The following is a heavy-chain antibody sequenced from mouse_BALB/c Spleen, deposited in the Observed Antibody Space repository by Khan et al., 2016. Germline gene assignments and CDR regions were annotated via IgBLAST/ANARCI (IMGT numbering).Heavy chain of an antibody. V-gene: IGHV2-6-5*01. Sequence: QVQLKESGPGLVAPSQSLSITCTVSGFSLTDYGVSWIRQPPGKGLEWLGGIWCGGSTYYNSALKSRLSISKDNSKSQVFLKMNSLQTDDTAMYYCAKSPVYGLCAMDYWGQGTSVTVSS. CDR1: GFSLTDYG. D-gene: IGHD1-1*02. CDR2: IWCGGST. CDR3: AKSPVYGLCAMDY. J-gene: IGHJ4*01.